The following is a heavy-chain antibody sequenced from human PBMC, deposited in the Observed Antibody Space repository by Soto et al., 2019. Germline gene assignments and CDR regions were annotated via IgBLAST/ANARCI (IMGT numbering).Heavy chain of an antibody. V-gene: IGHV4-4*07. Sequence: SETLSLTCNVFGGSVSGFYWTWTRQPAGKGLEWIGRIYSSGSTKYNPSLKSRVSMSLDTSRNQFSLNLTSVTAADTAVYYCARGQRFSDWFDPWGQGTLVTVSS. J-gene: IGHJ5*02. CDR1: GGSVSGFY. CDR2: IYSSGST. D-gene: IGHD3-3*01. CDR3: ARGQRFSDWFDP.